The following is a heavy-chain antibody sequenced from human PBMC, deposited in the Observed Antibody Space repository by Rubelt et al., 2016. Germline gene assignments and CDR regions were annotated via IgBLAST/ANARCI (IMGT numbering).Heavy chain of an antibody. D-gene: IGHD3-10*01. J-gene: IGHJ4*02. Sequence: QVELHQWGAGLLKTSETLSLTCAVYGETFSNYYWSWVRQPPGKELEWIGEINDSGSATCNPSLKSRVTLSVDASKSQFSLKLTSVTAADTAIYYCAWSNYEPYLDSWGQGTLVTVSS. CDR2: INDSGSA. V-gene: IGHV4-34*08. CDR3: AWSNYEPYLDS. CDR1: GETFSNYY.